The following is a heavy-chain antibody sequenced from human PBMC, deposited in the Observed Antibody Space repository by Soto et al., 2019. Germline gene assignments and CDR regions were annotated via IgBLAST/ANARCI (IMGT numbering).Heavy chain of an antibody. CDR3: ARDSQYSSGWYRWGDY. CDR1: GYTFTSYG. CDR2: ISAYNGNT. J-gene: IGHJ4*02. V-gene: IGHV1-18*01. Sequence: QVQLVQSGAEVKKPGASVKVSCKASGYTFTSYGISWVRQAPGQGLEWMGWISAYNGNTNYAQKLQGRVTMTTDTPTSTAYMERRSLRSDDTAVYYCARDSQYSSGWYRWGDYWGQGPLVTVSS. D-gene: IGHD6-19*01.